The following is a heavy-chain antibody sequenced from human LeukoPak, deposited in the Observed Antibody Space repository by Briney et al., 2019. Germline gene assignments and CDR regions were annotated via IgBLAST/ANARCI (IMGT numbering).Heavy chain of an antibody. V-gene: IGHV4-39*07. CDR3: ARSQGGSYYY. D-gene: IGHD1-26*01. Sequence: SETLSLTCTVSGGSISSSSYYWSWIRQPPGKGLEWIGEINHSGSTNYNPSLKSRVTISVDTSKNQFSLKLSSVTAADTAVYYCARSQGGSYYYWGQGTLVTVSS. CDR1: GGSISSSSYY. J-gene: IGHJ4*01. CDR2: INHSGST.